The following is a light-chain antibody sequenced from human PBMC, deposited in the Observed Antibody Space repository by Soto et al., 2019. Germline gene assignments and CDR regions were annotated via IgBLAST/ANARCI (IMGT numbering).Light chain of an antibody. CDR3: SSYTSSSTVV. J-gene: IGLJ2*01. CDR1: SSNIGSNF. CDR2: EVS. Sequence: QSVLTQPPSASGTPGQRVTISCSGSSSNIGSNFVYWYQQHPGKAPKLMIYEVSNRPSGVSNRFSGSKSGNTASLTISGHQAEDEADYYCSSYTSSSTVVFGGGTKLTVL. V-gene: IGLV2-14*01.